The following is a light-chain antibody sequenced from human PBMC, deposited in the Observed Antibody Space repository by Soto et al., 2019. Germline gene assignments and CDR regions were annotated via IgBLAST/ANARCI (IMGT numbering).Light chain of an antibody. Sequence: EIVMTQSPATLSVSPGERATLSCRASQSISTELAWHQQKPGQPPRLLIYSASTMATGIPARFTGSGPGSDSTLTNSGLLSEDFAVYYCQQGHYCPLSFGQGTRLE. CDR3: QQGHYCPLS. J-gene: IGKJ2*01. V-gene: IGKV3-15*01. CDR1: QSISTE. CDR2: SAS.